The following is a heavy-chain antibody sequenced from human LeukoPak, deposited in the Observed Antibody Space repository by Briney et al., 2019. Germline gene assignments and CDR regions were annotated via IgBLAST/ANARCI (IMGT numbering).Heavy chain of an antibody. J-gene: IGHJ4*02. Sequence: ASVKVSCKASGYTFTTDHIHWVRQAPGQGLEWMGVINPSGSSTSNVQKFQGRVTMTRDTSTSTVHMELSSLRSDDTAVYYCARTLAATGYYFDYWGQGNLITVSS. D-gene: IGHD6-13*01. CDR1: GYTFTTDH. CDR2: INPSGSST. CDR3: ARTLAATGYYFDY. V-gene: IGHV1-46*03.